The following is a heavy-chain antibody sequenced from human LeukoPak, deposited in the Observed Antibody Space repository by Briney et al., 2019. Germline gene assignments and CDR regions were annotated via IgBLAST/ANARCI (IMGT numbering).Heavy chain of an antibody. D-gene: IGHD3-22*01. CDR2: ISYDGSNQ. CDR1: GLTFSSFG. Sequence: PGRSLRLSCAASGLTFSSFGIHWVRQAPGKGLEWVALISYDGSNQYYADSVKGRFTISRDNSKNTLYLQMNSLRAEDTAVYYCAKGYYYDSSGYYQHFDHWGQGTLVTVSS. CDR3: AKGYYYDSSGYYQHFDH. V-gene: IGHV3-30*18. J-gene: IGHJ4*02.